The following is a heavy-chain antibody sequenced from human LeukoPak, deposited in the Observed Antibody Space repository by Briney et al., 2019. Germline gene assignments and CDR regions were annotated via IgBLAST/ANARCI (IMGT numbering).Heavy chain of an antibody. CDR3: ARENYYDSSGYFDY. J-gene: IGHJ4*02. CDR2: IWYDGSNK. V-gene: IGHV3-30*19. D-gene: IGHD3-22*01. Sequence: GGSLRLSCAASGFTFSSYGMHWVRQAPGKGLEWVAVIWYDGSNKYYADSVKGRFTIPRDNSKNTLYLQMNSLRAEDTAVYYCARENYYDSSGYFDYWGQGTLVTVSS. CDR1: GFTFSSYG.